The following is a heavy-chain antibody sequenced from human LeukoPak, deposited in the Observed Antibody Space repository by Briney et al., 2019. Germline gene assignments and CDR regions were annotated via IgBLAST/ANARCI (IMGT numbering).Heavy chain of an antibody. D-gene: IGHD1-1*01. V-gene: IGHV4-34*01. CDR2: INHSGST. CDR3: ARKMEPNRHFDY. J-gene: IGHJ4*02. CDR1: GGSFSGYY. Sequence: SETLSLTCAVYGGSFSGYYWSWIRQPPGKGLEWIGEINHSGSTNYNPSLKSRVTISVDTSKNQFSLKLSSVTAADTAVYYCARKMEPNRHFDYWGQGTLVTVSS.